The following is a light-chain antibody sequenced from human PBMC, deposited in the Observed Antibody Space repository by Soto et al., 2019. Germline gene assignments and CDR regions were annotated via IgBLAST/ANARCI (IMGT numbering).Light chain of an antibody. CDR3: SSYTTTNTLQLV. CDR1: SSDIGGYNY. Sequence: QSALTQPASVSGSPGQSITIFCSGTSSDIGGYNYVSWYQHHPGKAPKLIIYEVSYRPSGVSNRFSDSKSGNTASLTISGLQAEDEADYWCSSYTTTNTLQLVFGGGTKLTVL. J-gene: IGLJ2*01. CDR2: EVS. V-gene: IGLV2-14*01.